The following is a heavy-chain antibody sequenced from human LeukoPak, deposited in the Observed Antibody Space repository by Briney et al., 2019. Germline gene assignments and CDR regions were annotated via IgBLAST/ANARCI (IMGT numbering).Heavy chain of an antibody. J-gene: IGHJ4*02. V-gene: IGHV1-69*01. CDR1: GGTFSSYA. D-gene: IGHD3-10*01. Sequence: GSSVKVSCKASGGTFSSYAISWVRQAPGQGLEWMGGIIPIFGTANYAQKFQGRVTITAGESTSTAYMELSSLRSEDTAVYYCARGTSTMVRGVIRAGYFDYWGQGTLVTVSS. CDR2: IIPIFGTA. CDR3: ARGTSTMVRGVIRAGYFDY.